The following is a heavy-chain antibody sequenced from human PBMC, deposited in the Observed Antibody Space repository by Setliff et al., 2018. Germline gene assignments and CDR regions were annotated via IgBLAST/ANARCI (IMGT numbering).Heavy chain of an antibody. CDR1: GYTLTELS. D-gene: IGHD3-16*01. J-gene: IGHJ3*02. CDR3: ATGYGYGGGIAFDI. CDR2: FDPEDGET. Sequence: ASVKVSCKVSGYTLTELSMHWVRQAPGKGLEWMGGFDPEDGETIYAQRFQGRVTMTEDTSTDTAYMELSSLRSEDTAVYYCATGYGYGGGIAFDIWGQGTMVTVSS. V-gene: IGHV1-24*01.